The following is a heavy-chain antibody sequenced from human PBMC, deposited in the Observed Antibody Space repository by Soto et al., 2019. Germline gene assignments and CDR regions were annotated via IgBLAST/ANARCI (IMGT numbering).Heavy chain of an antibody. Sequence: SETLSLTCTVSGGSISSSSYYWGWIRQPPGKGLEWIGSIYYSGSTYYNPSLKSRVTISVDTTKNQFSLKLSSVTAADTAVYYCARRRIAAFGYFDYWGQGTLVTVSS. J-gene: IGHJ4*02. D-gene: IGHD6-6*01. CDR3: ARRRIAAFGYFDY. V-gene: IGHV4-39*01. CDR1: GGSISSSSYY. CDR2: IYYSGST.